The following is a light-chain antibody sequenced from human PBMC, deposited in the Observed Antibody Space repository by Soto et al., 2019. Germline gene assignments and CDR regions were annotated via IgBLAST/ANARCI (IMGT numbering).Light chain of an antibody. CDR1: QTVSSN. V-gene: IGKV3-15*01. CDR2: GAS. J-gene: IGKJ2*01. Sequence: EIVMTQSPATLSVSPGERATLSCRASQTVSSNLAWYQQKPGQAPRPLIHGASTRASGVPTRFSGSGSGTDFTLTISSLQSEDFAVYYCQQYHNWPPQYTFGQGTKLQIK. CDR3: QQYHNWPPQYT.